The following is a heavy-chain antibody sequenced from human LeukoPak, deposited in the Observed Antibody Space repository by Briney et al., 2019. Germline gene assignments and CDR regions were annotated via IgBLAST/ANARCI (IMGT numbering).Heavy chain of an antibody. Sequence: ASLKVSCKASGYTFTSYGISWVRQAPGQGLEWMGWISAYNGNTNYAQKLQGRVTMTTDTSTSTAYMELRSLRSDDTAVYYCARDPCSSSWYNWFDPWGQGTLVTVSS. V-gene: IGHV1-18*01. D-gene: IGHD6-13*01. J-gene: IGHJ5*02. CDR3: ARDPCSSSWYNWFDP. CDR1: GYTFTSYG. CDR2: ISAYNGNT.